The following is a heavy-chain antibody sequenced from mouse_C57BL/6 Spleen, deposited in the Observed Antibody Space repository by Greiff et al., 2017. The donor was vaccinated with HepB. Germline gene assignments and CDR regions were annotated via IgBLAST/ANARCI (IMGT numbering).Heavy chain of an antibody. CDR2: IYPRSGNT. Sequence: QVQLQQSGAELARPGASVKLSCKASGYTFTSYGISWVKQRTGQGLEWIGEIYPRSGNTYYNEKFKGKATLTADKSSSTAYMELRSLTSEDSAVYFCARRGDGYYGGFAYWGQGTLVTVSA. D-gene: IGHD2-3*01. J-gene: IGHJ3*01. CDR3: ARRGDGYYGGFAY. CDR1: GYTFTSYG. V-gene: IGHV1-81*01.